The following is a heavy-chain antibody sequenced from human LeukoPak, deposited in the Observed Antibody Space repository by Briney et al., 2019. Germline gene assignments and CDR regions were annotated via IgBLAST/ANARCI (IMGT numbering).Heavy chain of an antibody. J-gene: IGHJ5*02. CDR3: ARVPKIVVVPAARYSWFDP. D-gene: IGHD2-2*01. Sequence: ASVKVSCKTSGYTFTNYGISWVRQAPGQGLEWMGWISAYNGNTNYAQKLQGRVTMTTDTSTSTAYMELRSLRSDDTAVYYCARVPKIVVVPAARYSWFDPWGQGTLVTVSS. CDR2: ISAYNGNT. CDR1: GYTFTNYG. V-gene: IGHV1-18*01.